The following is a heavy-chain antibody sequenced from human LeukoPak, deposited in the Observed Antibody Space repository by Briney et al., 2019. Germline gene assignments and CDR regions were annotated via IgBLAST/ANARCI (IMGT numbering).Heavy chain of an antibody. D-gene: IGHD3-10*01. Sequence: ASVKVSCKPSGYTFTRYDINWVRQATGQGREWMGWMNPNGGNTGYAQKFQGRLTMTRNTSISTAYMELSSLRAEDTAVYYCARGGTMARHRMDVWRQETTVTDSS. CDR2: MNPNGGNT. V-gene: IGHV1-8*01. CDR3: ARGGTMARHRMDV. CDR1: GYTFTRYD. J-gene: IGHJ6*02.